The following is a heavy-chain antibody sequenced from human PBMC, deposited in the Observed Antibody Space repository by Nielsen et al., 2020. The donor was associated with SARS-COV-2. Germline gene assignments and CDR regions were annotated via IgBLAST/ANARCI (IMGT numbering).Heavy chain of an antibody. CDR3: AKDIGSALFGVVKGAFDI. V-gene: IGHV3-9*01. Sequence: GGSLRLSCAASGFTFDDYAMHWVRQAPGKGLEWVSGISWNSGSIGYADSVKGRFTISRDNAKNSLYLQMNSLRAEDTALYYCAKDIGSALFGVVKGAFDIWGQGTMVTVSS. CDR2: ISWNSGSI. J-gene: IGHJ3*02. CDR1: GFTFDDYA. D-gene: IGHD3-3*01.